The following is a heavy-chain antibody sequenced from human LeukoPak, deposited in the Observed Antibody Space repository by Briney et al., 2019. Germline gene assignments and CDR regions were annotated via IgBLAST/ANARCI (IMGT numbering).Heavy chain of an antibody. CDR1: GFTFSSYA. V-gene: IGHV3-23*01. Sequence: GGSLRLSCAASGFTFSSYAMSWVRQAPGKGLEWVSAISGSGGSTYYADSVKGRFTISRDNAKNSLYLQMNSLRAEDTAVYYCARVRPYYDSSGYGKTDAFDIWGQGTMVTVSS. D-gene: IGHD3-22*01. CDR3: ARVRPYYDSSGYGKTDAFDI. J-gene: IGHJ3*02. CDR2: ISGSGGST.